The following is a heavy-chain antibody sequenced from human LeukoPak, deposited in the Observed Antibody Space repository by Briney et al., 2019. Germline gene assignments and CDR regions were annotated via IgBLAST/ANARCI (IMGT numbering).Heavy chain of an antibody. CDR3: ARGRWMGYCSSTSCYSGLDP. V-gene: IGHV1-8*01. D-gene: IGHD2-2*02. CDR1: GYTFTSYD. CDR2: MNPNSGNT. J-gene: IGHJ5*02. Sequence: ALVKVSCKASGYTFTSYDIDWVRQATGQGLEWMGWMNPNSGNTGYAQKFQGRVTMTRNTSISTAYMELSSLRSEDTAVYYCARGRWMGYCSSTSCYSGLDPWGQGTLVTVSS.